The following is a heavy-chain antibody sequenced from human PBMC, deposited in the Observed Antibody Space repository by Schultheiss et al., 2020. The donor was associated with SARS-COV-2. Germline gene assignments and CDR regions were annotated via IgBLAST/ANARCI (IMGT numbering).Heavy chain of an antibody. CDR2: IYYSGST. CDR3: ARQRYGSGRGSPLIDY. V-gene: IGHV4-39*01. Sequence: GSLRLSCTVSGGSISSSSYYWGWIRQPPGKGLEWIGSIYYSGSTYYNPSLKSRVTISVDTSKNQFSLKLSSVTAADTAVYYCARQRYGSGRGSPLIDYWGQGTLVTVSS. J-gene: IGHJ4*02. CDR1: GGSISSSSYY. D-gene: IGHD3-10*01.